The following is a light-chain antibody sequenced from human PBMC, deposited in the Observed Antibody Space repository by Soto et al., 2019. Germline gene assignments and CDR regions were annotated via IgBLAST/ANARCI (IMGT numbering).Light chain of an antibody. CDR3: QQQNDSPPLT. CDR2: SAS. Sequence: EIVMTQSPATLSVSPGDTATLSCRASQNVRRNLAWYQQKPGQAPRLLIYSASTRATGIPPRFSGSGSETEFTLTISSIQSEDFAVYYCQQQNDSPPLTFGGGTKVEIK. CDR1: QNVRRN. J-gene: IGKJ4*01. V-gene: IGKV3-15*01.